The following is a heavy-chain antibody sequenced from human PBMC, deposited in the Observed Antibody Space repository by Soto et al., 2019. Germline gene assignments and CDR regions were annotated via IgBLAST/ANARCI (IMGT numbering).Heavy chain of an antibody. D-gene: IGHD2-2*01. Sequence: PSETLSLTCTVSGGSISSYYWSWIRQPPGKGLGWIGYIYYSGSTNYNPSLKSRVTISVDTSKNQFSLKLSSVTAADTAVYYCARVGGIQDIVVVPAAPRAHYYYYMDVWGKGTTVTVSS. CDR3: ARVGGIQDIVVVPAAPRAHYYYYMDV. CDR2: IYYSGST. V-gene: IGHV4-59*01. J-gene: IGHJ6*03. CDR1: GGSISSYY.